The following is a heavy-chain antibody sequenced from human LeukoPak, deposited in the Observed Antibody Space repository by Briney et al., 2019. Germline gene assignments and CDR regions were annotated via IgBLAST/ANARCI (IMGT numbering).Heavy chain of an antibody. Sequence: SETLSLTCTVSGGSISSYYWSWIRQPAGKGLEWIGRIYTSGSTNYNPSLKSRVTMSVDTSKNQFSLKLSSVTAADTAVYYCARXRXXXXXXXXRHCFDYWGQGTLV. CDR3: ARXRXXXXXXXXRHCFDY. CDR1: GGSISSYY. J-gene: IGHJ4*02. CDR2: IYTSGST. D-gene: IGHD3-16*02. V-gene: IGHV4-4*07.